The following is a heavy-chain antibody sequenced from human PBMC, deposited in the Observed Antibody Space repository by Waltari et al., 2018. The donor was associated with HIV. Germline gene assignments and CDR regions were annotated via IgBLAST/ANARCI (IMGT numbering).Heavy chain of an antibody. Sequence: QVQLPESGPGFVKPSETLSLICNVSGGSIASSDPFWGWIRQSPAMSLAWVGSALYTIRPDLFTGQFFATSSLKSRVALSVDTSKNQVSLRLTSVTAADTGLYYCVRHAAEFRPDFGWILAGVFEPWGLGTQVIVS. CDR1: GGSIASSDPF. V-gene: IGHV4-39*01. CDR2: ALYTIRPDLFTGQF. D-gene: IGHD6-19*01. J-gene: IGHJ1*01. CDR3: VRHAAEFRPDFGWILAGVFEP.